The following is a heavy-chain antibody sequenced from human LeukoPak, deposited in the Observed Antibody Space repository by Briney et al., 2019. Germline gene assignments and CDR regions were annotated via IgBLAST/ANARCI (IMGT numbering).Heavy chain of an antibody. Sequence: SETLSLTCTVSGGSIISYYWSWIRQPPGKGLEWIGYIYYSGSTNYNPSLKSGVTISVDPSKNQFSLKLSSVTAGDTAVYYCARGVRSGHSSGYYPQYYFDYWGQGTLVTVSS. CDR2: IYYSGST. CDR3: ARGVRSGHSSGYYPQYYFDY. D-gene: IGHD3-22*01. CDR1: GGSIISYY. V-gene: IGHV4-59*01. J-gene: IGHJ4*02.